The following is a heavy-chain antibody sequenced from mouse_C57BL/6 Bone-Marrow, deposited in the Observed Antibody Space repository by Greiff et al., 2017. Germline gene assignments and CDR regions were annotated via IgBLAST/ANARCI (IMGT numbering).Heavy chain of an antibody. CDR1: GYTFTSYW. J-gene: IGHJ2*01. CDR3: AREGSIYDDPDN. CDR2: IDPSDSYT. Sequence: QVQLQQPGAELVRPGTSVKLSCKASGYTFTSYWMHWVKQRPGQGLEWIGVIDPSDSYTNYNQKFKGKATLTVDKASSTDYMQLSSLTSEDSAVYYCAREGSIYDDPDNGGKGTTLTVSS. V-gene: IGHV1-59*01. D-gene: IGHD2-4*01.